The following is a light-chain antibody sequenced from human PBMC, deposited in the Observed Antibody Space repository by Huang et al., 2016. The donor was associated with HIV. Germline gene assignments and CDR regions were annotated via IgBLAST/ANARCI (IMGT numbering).Light chain of an antibody. CDR3: QQYNDWPIT. CDR2: GAV. V-gene: IGKV3-15*01. CDR1: QSVSSN. J-gene: IGKJ5*01. Sequence: EIVMTQSPATLSVSPGERATLSCRASQSVSSNLAWYQEKPGQAPRLLMYGAVTRATDIPARFSGSGSGTEFTLTISSLQSEDFAVYYCQQYNDWPITCGQGTRLEIK.